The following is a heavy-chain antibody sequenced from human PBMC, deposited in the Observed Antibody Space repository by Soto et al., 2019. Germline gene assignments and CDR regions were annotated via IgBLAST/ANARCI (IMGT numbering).Heavy chain of an antibody. Sequence: HVQLQESGPGLVKPSETLSLTCTVSGGSISSYYCSWIRQPPGKGLEWIGYIYYSGSANYNPSLMSRVTMSVDTSKIQFCLKLGSVTAADTFVYYCARVGLRNDSGLGIFGWFDPLGQGSLVTVSS. CDR2: IYYSGSA. CDR3: ARVGLRNDSGLGIFGWFDP. J-gene: IGHJ5*02. D-gene: IGHD3-3*01. V-gene: IGHV4-59*01. CDR1: GGSISSYY.